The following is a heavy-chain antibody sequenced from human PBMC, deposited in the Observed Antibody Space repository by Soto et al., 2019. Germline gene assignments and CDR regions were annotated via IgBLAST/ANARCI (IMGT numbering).Heavy chain of an antibody. D-gene: IGHD3-10*02. CDR2: MSHDGTEK. Sequence: GGSLRLSCVGSEFTFSNNGMHWVRQTPGKGLEWVAIMSHDGTEKFYADSVKGRFTISRDNSKNTLFLQMSNLRAEDTAMYYCTIVRVAVSALDHWGQGTLGTLS. CDR1: EFTFSNNG. CDR3: TIVRVAVSALDH. J-gene: IGHJ4*02. V-gene: IGHV3-33*08.